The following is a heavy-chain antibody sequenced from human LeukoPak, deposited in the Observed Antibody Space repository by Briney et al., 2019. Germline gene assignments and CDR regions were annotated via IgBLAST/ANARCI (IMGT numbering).Heavy chain of an antibody. J-gene: IGHJ4*02. CDR2: INHSGST. D-gene: IGHD6-6*01. CDR1: GGSFSGYY. CDR3: ARFSYSSSSGLDY. V-gene: IGHV4-34*01. Sequence: SETLSLTCAVYGGSFSGYYWSWIRQPPGKGLEWIGEINHSGSTNYNPSLRSRVTISVDTSKNQFSLKLSSVTAADTAVYYCARFSYSSSSGLDYWGQGTLVTVSS.